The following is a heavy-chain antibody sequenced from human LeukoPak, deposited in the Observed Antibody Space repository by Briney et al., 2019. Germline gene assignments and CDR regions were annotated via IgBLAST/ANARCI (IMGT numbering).Heavy chain of an antibody. D-gene: IGHD1-26*01. CDR3: ARRGYFDS. CDR1: GGSTNDYY. J-gene: IGHJ4*02. Sequence: SETLSLTCTVSGGSTNDYYWNWIRRPPGKRLEWIGNIYYSGSTSYNPSLKSRVTISIDTSQNQLSLKLSSVTAADTAVYYCARRGYFDSWGPGVLVTVSS. CDR2: IYYSGST. V-gene: IGHV4-59*08.